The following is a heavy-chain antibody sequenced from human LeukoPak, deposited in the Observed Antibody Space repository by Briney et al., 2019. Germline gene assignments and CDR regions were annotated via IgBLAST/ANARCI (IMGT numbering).Heavy chain of an antibody. D-gene: IGHD3-22*01. CDR3: AKDYGDTPRIAYLWIFDY. CDR1: GFTFDDYA. V-gene: IGHV3-9*01. CDR2: ISRNSGSI. Sequence: GGSLRLSCTASGFTFDDYAMHWVRQAPGKGLEWVSSISRNSGSIAYADSVKGRFTISRDNAKKSLYLQMNSLRAEDTAFYYCAKDYGDTPRIAYLWIFDYWGQGTLVTVSS. J-gene: IGHJ4*02.